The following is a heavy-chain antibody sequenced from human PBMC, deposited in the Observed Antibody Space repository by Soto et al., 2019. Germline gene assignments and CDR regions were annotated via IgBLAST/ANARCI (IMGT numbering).Heavy chain of an antibody. CDR3: ATEDHGSGRAGTFYH. V-gene: IGHV3-30-3*01. J-gene: IGHJ1*01. Sequence: QVQLVESGGGVVQPGRSLRLSCAASGFIFSTRVMHWIRQAPGKGLEWVPGISIDGNNKHYADSGKGRFTVSRDNSKNTVYVQMHTLRVEDTAVYYCATEDHGSGRAGTFYHWGQGTLVTVS. CDR2: ISIDGNNK. D-gene: IGHD6-19*01. CDR1: GFIFSTRV.